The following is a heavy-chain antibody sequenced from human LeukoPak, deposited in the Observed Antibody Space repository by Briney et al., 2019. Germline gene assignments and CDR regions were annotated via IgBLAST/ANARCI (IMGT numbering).Heavy chain of an antibody. CDR3: ARPDKGFDY. Sequence: PGGSLRLSCAASGFSFSTYWMHWVRQAPGKGLVCVSRINGDGSTTTYADSVKGRFTISRDNAKNTLYLQMNSLRAEDTAMYYCARPDKGFDYWGQGTLVTVSS. V-gene: IGHV3-74*03. CDR1: GFSFSTYW. J-gene: IGHJ4*02. CDR2: INGDGSTT.